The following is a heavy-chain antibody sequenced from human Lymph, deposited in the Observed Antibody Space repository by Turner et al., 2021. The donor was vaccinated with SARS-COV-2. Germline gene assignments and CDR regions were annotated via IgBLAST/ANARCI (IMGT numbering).Heavy chain of an antibody. D-gene: IGHD2-15*01. CDR3: AKDPGYCSGGSCYSRTYFDY. Sequence: EVQLVESGGGGVQPGGSLRLPCAASGFTFDDYAMPWVRQAPGKGLEWVSLISGDGGSTYSADSVKGRFTISRDNSKNSLYLQMNSLRTEDTALYYCAKDPGYCSGGSCYSRTYFDYWGQGTLVTVSS. CDR2: ISGDGGST. V-gene: IGHV3-43*02. CDR1: GFTFDDYA. J-gene: IGHJ4*02.